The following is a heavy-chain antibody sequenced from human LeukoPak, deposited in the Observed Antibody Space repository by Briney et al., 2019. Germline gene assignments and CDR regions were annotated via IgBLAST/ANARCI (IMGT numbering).Heavy chain of an antibody. V-gene: IGHV4-38-2*02. CDR1: GYSVNNGYF. CDR2: IYDSGST. Sequence: SETLSLTCTVSGYSVNNGYFWGWIRQPPGKGLEWIGSIYDSGSTYYNPSLKSRVTISIDTSKNQFSLKLSSVTAADTAVYYCAGDSRFDNLFDPWGQGTLVTVSS. CDR3: AGDSRFDNLFDP. J-gene: IGHJ5*02.